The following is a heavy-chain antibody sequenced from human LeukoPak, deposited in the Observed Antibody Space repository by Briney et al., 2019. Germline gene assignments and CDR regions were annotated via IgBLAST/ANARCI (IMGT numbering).Heavy chain of an antibody. CDR1: GGSISSSSYY. D-gene: IGHD6-13*01. V-gene: IGHV4-39*01. J-gene: IGHJ5*02. Sequence: SETLSLTCTVSGGSISSSSYYWGWTRQPPGKGLEWIGSIYYSGSTYYNPSLKSRVTISVDTSKNQFSLKLSSVTAADTAVYYCARHARSNSWYRWVWFDPWGQGTLVTVSS. CDR2: IYYSGST. CDR3: ARHARSNSWYRWVWFDP.